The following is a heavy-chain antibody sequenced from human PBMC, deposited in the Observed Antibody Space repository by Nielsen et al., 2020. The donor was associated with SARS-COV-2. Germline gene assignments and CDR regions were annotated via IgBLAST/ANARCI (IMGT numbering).Heavy chain of an antibody. Sequence: SCAASGFTFSSYAMHWVRQAPGKGLEWVAVISYDGSNKYYADSVKGRFTISRDNSKNTLYLQMNSLRAEDTAVYYCARDGVGENLGYWGQGTLVTVSS. CDR1: GFTFSSYA. CDR2: ISYDGSNK. D-gene: IGHD1-26*01. J-gene: IGHJ4*02. CDR3: ARDGVGENLGY. V-gene: IGHV3-30-3*01.